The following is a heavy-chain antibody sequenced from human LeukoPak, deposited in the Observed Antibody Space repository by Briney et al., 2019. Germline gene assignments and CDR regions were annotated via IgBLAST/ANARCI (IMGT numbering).Heavy chain of an antibody. CDR1: GFTFSHYG. J-gene: IGHJ4*02. CDR3: AGSGKGLDPYYFDY. V-gene: IGHV3-48*04. CDR2: ISYSSITI. Sequence: GGSLRLSCVASGFTFSHYGMNWVRQAPGKGLEWVSFISYSSITIYYADSETGRFTISRDNAKNSLYLQMNNLRAEDTAVYYCAGSGKGLDPYYFDYWGQGTLVTVSS. D-gene: IGHD3-10*01.